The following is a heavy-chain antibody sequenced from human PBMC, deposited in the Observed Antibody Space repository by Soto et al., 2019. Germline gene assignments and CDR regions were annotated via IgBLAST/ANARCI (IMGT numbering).Heavy chain of an antibody. D-gene: IGHD6-19*01. CDR1: GGSISSHY. Sequence: SETLSLTCTVSGGSISSHYWSWIRQPPGKGLEWIGHIYNGELTIYNPSLASRVTISVDTSKNQFSLNLESVTAADTAMYYCVQTTGWPGFDYWGQGILVTVSS. CDR2: IYNGELT. J-gene: IGHJ4*02. CDR3: VQTTGWPGFDY. V-gene: IGHV4-59*11.